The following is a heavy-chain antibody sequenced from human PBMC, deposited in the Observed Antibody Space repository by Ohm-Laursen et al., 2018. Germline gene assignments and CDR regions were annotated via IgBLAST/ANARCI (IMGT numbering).Heavy chain of an antibody. V-gene: IGHV4-59*01. J-gene: IGHJ1*01. CDR3: ARSELVETATGNFQS. CDR2: IYNGGRT. D-gene: IGHD1-1*01. Sequence: TLSLTCIVSGGSISNYYWSWIRQAPARGLEWIGYIYNGGRTKYSPSLESRVTISVDTSKNQFSLKLNSVTAADTAVYYCARSELVETATGNFQSWGQGTLVTVSS. CDR1: GGSISNYY.